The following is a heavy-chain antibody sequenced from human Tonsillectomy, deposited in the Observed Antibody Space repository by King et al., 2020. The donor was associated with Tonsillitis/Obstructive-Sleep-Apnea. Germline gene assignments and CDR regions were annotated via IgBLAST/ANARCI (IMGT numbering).Heavy chain of an antibody. CDR3: ARGITMVQGVIIFNWFDP. J-gene: IGHJ5*02. CDR2: IWHDGSNK. CDR1: GFTFSSYG. Sequence: VQLVESGGGVVQPGRSLRLSCAASGFTFSSYGMHWVRQAPGKGLEWVAVIWHDGSNKYYADSVKGRFTISRDNSKNTLYLQMNSLRAEDTAVYYCARGITMVQGVIIFNWFDPWGQEPWSPSPQ. V-gene: IGHV3-33*01. D-gene: IGHD3-10*01.